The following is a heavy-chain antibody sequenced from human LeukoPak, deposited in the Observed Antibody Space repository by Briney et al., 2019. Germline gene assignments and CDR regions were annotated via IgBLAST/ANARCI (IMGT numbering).Heavy chain of an antibody. J-gene: IGHJ3*02. CDR2: ISSSSSYI. CDR3: ARETSRDRAFDI. Sequence: AGGSLRLSCAASGFTFSSYSMNWVRQAPGKGLEWVSSISSSSSYIYYADSVKGRFTTSRDNAKNSLYLQMNSLRAEDTAVYYCARETSRDRAFDIWGQGTMVTVSS. V-gene: IGHV3-21*01. D-gene: IGHD5-24*01. CDR1: GFTFSSYS.